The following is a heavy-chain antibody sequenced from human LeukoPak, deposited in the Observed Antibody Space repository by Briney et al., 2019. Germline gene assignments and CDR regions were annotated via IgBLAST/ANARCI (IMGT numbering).Heavy chain of an antibody. CDR2: VRYDGSNK. CDR3: AKDLGDLWSGWCDY. J-gene: IGHJ4*02. Sequence: GGSLRLSCAASGFTFSSYGMHWVRQAPGKGLEWVAFVRYDGSNKYYADSVKGRFTISRDNSKNTLYLQMNSLRAEDTAVYYCAKDLGDLWSGWCDYWGQGTLVTASS. D-gene: IGHD3-3*01. V-gene: IGHV3-30*02. CDR1: GFTFSSYG.